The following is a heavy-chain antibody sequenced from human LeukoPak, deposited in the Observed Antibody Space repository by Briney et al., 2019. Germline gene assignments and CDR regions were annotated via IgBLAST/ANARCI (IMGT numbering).Heavy chain of an antibody. V-gene: IGHV3-30*03. Sequence: GGSLRLSCAASGFTFSSYSMNWVRQAPGKGLEWVAVISYDGSNKYYADSVKGRFTISRDNSKNTLYLQMNSLRAEDTAVYYCARVSGNSPFDYWGQGTLVTVSS. CDR2: ISYDGSNK. J-gene: IGHJ4*02. CDR1: GFTFSSYS. CDR3: ARVSGNSPFDY. D-gene: IGHD3-10*01.